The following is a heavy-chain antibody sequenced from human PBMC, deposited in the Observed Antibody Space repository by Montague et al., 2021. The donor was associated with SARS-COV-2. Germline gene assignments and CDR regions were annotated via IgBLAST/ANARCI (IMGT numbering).Heavy chain of an antibody. Sequence: SETLSLTCIVSGGSITSSNYYWGWIRQPPGKGLEWIGSISYSGGTYYNPSLKGRVTISVDTSKHQFSLRLSSVTAADTAVYYCARVRSSGWYAPGYFDYWGQGTLVTVSS. V-gene: IGHV4-39*01. D-gene: IGHD6-19*01. CDR2: ISYSGGT. CDR3: ARVRSSGWYAPGYFDY. J-gene: IGHJ4*02. CDR1: GGSITSSNYY.